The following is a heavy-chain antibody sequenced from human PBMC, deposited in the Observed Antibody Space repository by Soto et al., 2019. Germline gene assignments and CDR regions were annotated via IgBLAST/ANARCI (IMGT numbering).Heavy chain of an antibody. J-gene: IGHJ4*02. CDR3: VRDLIIVVTPGDDFDY. D-gene: IGHD1-26*01. CDR2: INEDGSVI. CDR1: GFTFSNYW. Sequence: EVQLVESGGGLVQPGGSLRLSCAPSGFTFSNYWMHWVRQAPGKGLEWVSRINEDGSVISYADSVKGRFTISRDNGKNTLYLQMNSLRVEDTAVYYCVRDLIIVVTPGDDFDYWGQGPLVTVSS. V-gene: IGHV3-74*01.